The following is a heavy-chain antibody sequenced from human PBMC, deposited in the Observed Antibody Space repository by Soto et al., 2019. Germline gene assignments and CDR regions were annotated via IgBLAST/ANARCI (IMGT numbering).Heavy chain of an antibody. D-gene: IGHD3-10*01. Sequence: ASVKVSCKASGYTFTDYSLQWVRQAPGQRLEWMGWINPASGKTKYSQKFQGRVTITRDTSASTAYMELSSLTSEDTALYYCARDLWLGESFRYYFDYWAQGTRVTVSS. CDR1: GYTFTDYS. CDR3: ARDLWLGESFRYYFDY. V-gene: IGHV1-3*01. CDR2: INPASGKT. J-gene: IGHJ4*01.